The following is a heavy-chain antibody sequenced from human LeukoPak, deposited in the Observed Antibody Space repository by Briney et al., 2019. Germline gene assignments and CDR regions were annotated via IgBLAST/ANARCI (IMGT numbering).Heavy chain of an antibody. Sequence: SETPSLTCTVSGDSVTNYDWSWIRQAPGKGLEWIGNIYARGSTTYSPSLKSRVTTSIDTSKNQFSLKLSSVTAADTAVYYCARVIVAAAGTLFDYWGQGTLVTVSS. D-gene: IGHD6-13*01. CDR1: GDSVTNYD. CDR2: IYARGST. J-gene: IGHJ4*02. CDR3: ARVIVAAAGTLFDY. V-gene: IGHV4-4*09.